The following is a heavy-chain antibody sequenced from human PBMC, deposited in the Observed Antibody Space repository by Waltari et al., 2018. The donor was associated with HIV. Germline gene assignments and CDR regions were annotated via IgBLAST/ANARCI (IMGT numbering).Heavy chain of an antibody. V-gene: IGHV4-30-2*04. CDR3: ARIHFRLDYEYYCMAV. CDR2: IFDSGST. Sequence: WTGQPGGKGLEWIWSIFDSGSTYYNPSLKGGVTISGDTSKNQFSQRVCSVTAADAAVYYCARIHFRLDYEYYCMAVWCQGPTVTVSS. J-gene: IGHJ6*02.